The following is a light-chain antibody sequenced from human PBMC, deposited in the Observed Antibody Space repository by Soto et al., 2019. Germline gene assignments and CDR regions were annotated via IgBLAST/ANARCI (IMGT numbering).Light chain of an antibody. Sequence: EIVMTQSPATLSVSPGERATLSCRASQSVSSNLAWYQQKPGQAPRLLIYGASTRATGIPARFSGSGSGTEVTLTISSLQSEDFAVYYCQQYNNWPPRYTVGQGTKLEIK. V-gene: IGKV3-15*01. CDR2: GAS. J-gene: IGKJ2*01. CDR1: QSVSSN. CDR3: QQYNNWPPRYT.